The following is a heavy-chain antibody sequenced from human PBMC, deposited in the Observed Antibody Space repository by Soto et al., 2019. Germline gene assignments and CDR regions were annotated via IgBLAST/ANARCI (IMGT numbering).Heavy chain of an antibody. Sequence: VGSLRLSCAASGFTVSSNYMSWVRQAPGKGLEWVSVIYSGGSTYYADSVKGRFTISRDNSKNTLYLQMNSLRAEDTAVYYCAREQLAPRGGMDVWGQGTTVTVSS. CDR2: IYSGGST. J-gene: IGHJ6*02. D-gene: IGHD6-6*01. V-gene: IGHV3-53*01. CDR1: GFTVSSNY. CDR3: AREQLAPRGGMDV.